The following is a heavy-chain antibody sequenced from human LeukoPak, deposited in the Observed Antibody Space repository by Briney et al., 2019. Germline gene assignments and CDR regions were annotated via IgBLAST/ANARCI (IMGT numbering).Heavy chain of an antibody. J-gene: IGHJ6*02. Sequence: ASVKVSCKASGGTFSSYAISWVRQAPGQGLEWMGGIIPIFGTANYAQKFQGRVTITADESTSTAYMELSSLRSEDTAVYYCARDSYYDSSGLYYYYGMDVWGQGTTVTVSS. V-gene: IGHV1-69*13. CDR2: IIPIFGTA. CDR1: GGTFSSYA. D-gene: IGHD3-22*01. CDR3: ARDSYYDSSGLYYYYGMDV.